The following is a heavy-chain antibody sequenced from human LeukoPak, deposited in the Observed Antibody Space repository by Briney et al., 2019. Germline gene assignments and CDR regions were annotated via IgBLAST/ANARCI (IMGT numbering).Heavy chain of an antibody. Sequence: GASVKVSCKASGYTFTGYYMHWVRQAPGQGLEWMGWINPNSGGTNYAQKFQGWVTMTRDTSISTAYMELSRLRSDDTAVYYCARGTRITIFGVVIGSGPIDAFDIWGQGTMVTVSS. CDR3: ARGTRITIFGVVIGSGPIDAFDI. CDR2: INPNSGGT. D-gene: IGHD3-3*01. CDR1: GYTFTGYY. J-gene: IGHJ3*02. V-gene: IGHV1-2*04.